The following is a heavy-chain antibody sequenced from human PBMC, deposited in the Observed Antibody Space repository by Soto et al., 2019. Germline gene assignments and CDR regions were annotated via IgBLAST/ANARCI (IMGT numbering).Heavy chain of an antibody. J-gene: IGHJ3*02. Sequence: SGPTLVNPTQTLTLTCTFSGFPLSTSGMCVSWIRQPPGKALEWLALIDWHDDKYYSTSLKTRLTISKDTSKNQVFLTLTNMDPVDTATYYCARIQVGRYFDWQIQVGVFDIWGQGTMVTVSS. CDR1: GFPLSTSGMC. CDR2: IDWHDDK. D-gene: IGHD3-9*01. CDR3: ARIQVGRYFDWQIQVGVFDI. V-gene: IGHV2-70*01.